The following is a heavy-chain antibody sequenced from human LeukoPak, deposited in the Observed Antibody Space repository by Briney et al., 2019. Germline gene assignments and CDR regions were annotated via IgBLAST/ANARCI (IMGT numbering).Heavy chain of an antibody. CDR3: ARDGVPNGIRTGGPFDY. D-gene: IGHD7-27*01. V-gene: IGHV3-30*03. CDR1: GFTFSSYG. Sequence: PGGSLRLSCAASGFTFSSYGMHWVRQAPGKGLEWVAVISYDGSNNYYADSVKGRFTISRDNSKNTLYLQMNSLRAEDTAVYYCARDGVPNGIRTGGPFDYWGQGTLVTVSS. J-gene: IGHJ4*02. CDR2: ISYDGSNN.